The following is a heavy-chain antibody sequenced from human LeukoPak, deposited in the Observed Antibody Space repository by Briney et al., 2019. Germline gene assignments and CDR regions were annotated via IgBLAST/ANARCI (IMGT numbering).Heavy chain of an antibody. CDR3: AVLLESLTNFDY. CDR1: GFTFSSYA. Sequence: GGSLRPSCAASGFTFSSYAMHWVRQAPGKGLEWVAVISYDGSNKYYADSVKGRFTISRDNSKNTLYLQMNSLRAEDTAVYYCAVLLESLTNFDYWGQGTLVTVSS. D-gene: IGHD3-10*01. CDR2: ISYDGSNK. V-gene: IGHV3-30-3*01. J-gene: IGHJ4*02.